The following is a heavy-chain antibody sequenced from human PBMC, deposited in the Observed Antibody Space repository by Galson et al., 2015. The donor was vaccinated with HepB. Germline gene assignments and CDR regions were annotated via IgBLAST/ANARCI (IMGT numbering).Heavy chain of an antibody. CDR1: GFPFGDYA. Sequence: SLRLSCAASGFPFGDYAMHWVRQVPGKGLEWVSSISWNGGTIGYADSVRGRFTISRDNAENSLYLQMNSLRTEDTALYYCVKGLSLELSLPFVYWGQGTLVTVSS. V-gene: IGHV3-9*01. CDR3: VKGLSLELSLPFVY. CDR2: ISWNGGTI. J-gene: IGHJ4*02. D-gene: IGHD3-3*01.